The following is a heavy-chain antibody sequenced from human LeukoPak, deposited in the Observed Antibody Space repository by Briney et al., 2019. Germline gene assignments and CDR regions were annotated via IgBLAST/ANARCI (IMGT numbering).Heavy chain of an antibody. J-gene: IGHJ4*02. CDR1: GFTFSSYE. CDR2: ISSSGSTI. Sequence: GGSLRLSCAASGFTFSSYEMNWVRQAPGKGLEWVSYISSSGSTIYYADSVRGRFTISRDNARNSLYLQMNSLRAEDTAVYYCARERPEIDYWGQGTLVTVSS. CDR3: ARERPEIDY. V-gene: IGHV3-48*03.